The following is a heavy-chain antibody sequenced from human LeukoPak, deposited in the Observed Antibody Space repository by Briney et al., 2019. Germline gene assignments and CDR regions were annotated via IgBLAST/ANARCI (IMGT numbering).Heavy chain of an antibody. Sequence: SETLSPTCTVSGGSISSSSYYWGWIRQPPGKGLEWIGSIYYRGSTYYNPSLKSRVTISVDTSKNQFSLKLSSVTAADTAVYYCARGERYSSGWYGEYYFDYWGQGTLVTVSS. CDR2: IYYRGST. D-gene: IGHD6-19*01. CDR3: ARGERYSSGWYGEYYFDY. CDR1: GGSISSSSYY. J-gene: IGHJ4*02. V-gene: IGHV4-39*01.